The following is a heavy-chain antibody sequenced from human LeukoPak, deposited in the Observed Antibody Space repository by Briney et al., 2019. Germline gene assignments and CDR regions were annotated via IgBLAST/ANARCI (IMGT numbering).Heavy chain of an antibody. CDR1: GFTFSNYA. Sequence: PGGSLRLSCAASGFTFSNYAMNWVRQAPGKGLEWVSAISGSGGSTYYADSVKGRFTISRDNSKNTLYLQMNSLRAEDTAVYYCAKETIAVAGKRRFDYWGQGTLVTVSS. D-gene: IGHD6-19*01. CDR2: ISGSGGST. V-gene: IGHV3-23*01. J-gene: IGHJ4*02. CDR3: AKETIAVAGKRRFDY.